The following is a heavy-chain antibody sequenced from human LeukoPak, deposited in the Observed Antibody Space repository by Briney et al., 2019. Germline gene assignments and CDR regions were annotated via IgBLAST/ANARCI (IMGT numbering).Heavy chain of an antibody. J-gene: IGHJ4*02. CDR3: ARVSVAGPNFDY. V-gene: IGHV4-61*08. CDR1: GDSISSGDYY. D-gene: IGHD2-21*01. Sequence: SETLSLTCTVSGDSISSGDYYWSWIRQPPGKGLEWIAFIYYSGSTYYNPSLKSRVTISVDTSKNQFSLKLSSVTAADTAVYYCARVSVAGPNFDYWGQGTLVTVSS. CDR2: IYYSGST.